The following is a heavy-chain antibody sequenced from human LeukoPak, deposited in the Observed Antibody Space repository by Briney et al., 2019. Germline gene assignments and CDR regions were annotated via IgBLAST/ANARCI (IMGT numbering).Heavy chain of an antibody. CDR1: GFPFSSYW. Sequence: GGSLRLSCGASGFPFSSYWVHWVRQAPGKGLVWVSRINSDGSSTSYADSVKGRFTISRDNAKNTLYLQMNSLRAEDTAVYYCARGCRGYSYGCYYWGQGTLVTVSS. CDR2: INSDGSST. V-gene: IGHV3-74*01. D-gene: IGHD5-18*01. J-gene: IGHJ4*02. CDR3: ARGCRGYSYGCYY.